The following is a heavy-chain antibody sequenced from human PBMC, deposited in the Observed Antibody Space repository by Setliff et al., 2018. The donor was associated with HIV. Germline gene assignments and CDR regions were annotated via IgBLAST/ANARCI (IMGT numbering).Heavy chain of an antibody. J-gene: IGHJ4*02. CDR3: ATDDHCSGGSCFLTMDY. CDR2: IIPMISTV. V-gene: IGHV1-69*05. Sequence: SVKVSCKASGGTFSTHVISWVRQAPGQGLEWIGGIIPMISTVNYAKKYQGRVTITTDESTTTAYMELTSLRSEDTAVYYCATDDHCSGGSCFLTMDYWGLGTLVTVSS. CDR1: GGTFSTHV. D-gene: IGHD2-15*01.